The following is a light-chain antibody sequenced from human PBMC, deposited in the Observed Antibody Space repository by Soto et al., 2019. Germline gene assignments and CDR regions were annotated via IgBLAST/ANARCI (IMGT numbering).Light chain of an antibody. CDR2: AAS. J-gene: IGKJ3*01. V-gene: IGKV1-9*01. Sequence: DIPLTQSPSFLSASVGDRVTITCRTSQDISTYLAWYQQKPGKAPKLLISAASTLQSGVPSTFSGSGSGTAFTLTITSLQPEDFATYYRQRLNTYPFTFGTGTTVDLK. CDR3: QRLNTYPFT. CDR1: QDISTY.